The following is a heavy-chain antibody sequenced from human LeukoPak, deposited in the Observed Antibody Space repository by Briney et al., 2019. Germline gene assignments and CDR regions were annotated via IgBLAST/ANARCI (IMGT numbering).Heavy chain of an antibody. CDR3: ARDRDSSGRTKLPNNC. V-gene: IGHV1-18*01. J-gene: IGHJ4*02. CDR1: GYTFTSYG. Sequence: ASVKVSCKASGYTFTSYGISWVRQAPGQGLEWMGWISAYNGNTNYAQKLQGRVTMTTDTSTSTAYMELRSLRSDDTAVYYCARDRDSSGRTKLPNNCWGQGTLVTVSS. D-gene: IGHD3-22*01. CDR2: ISAYNGNT.